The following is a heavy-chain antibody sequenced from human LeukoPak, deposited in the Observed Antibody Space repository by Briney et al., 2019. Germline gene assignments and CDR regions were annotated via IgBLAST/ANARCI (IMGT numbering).Heavy chain of an antibody. D-gene: IGHD1-7*01. Sequence: SQALSLTCTVSGGSISSGGYYWSWIRQPPGKGLEWIGYIYHSGSTYYNPSLKSRVTISVDRSKNQFSLKLSSVTAADTAVYYCARFITGTIDYWGQGTLVTVSS. V-gene: IGHV4-30-2*01. CDR3: ARFITGTIDY. CDR1: GGSISSGGYY. CDR2: IYHSGST. J-gene: IGHJ4*02.